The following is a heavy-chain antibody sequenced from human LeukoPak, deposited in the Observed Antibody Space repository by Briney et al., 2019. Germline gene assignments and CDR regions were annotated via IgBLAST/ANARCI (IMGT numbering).Heavy chain of an antibody. D-gene: IGHD4-17*01. CDR2: IYYSGST. V-gene: IGHV4-30-4*08. J-gene: IGHJ2*01. CDR1: GGSISSGDYY. Sequence: SQTLSLTCTVSGGSISSGDYYWSWIRQPPGKGLEWIGYIYYSGSTYYNPSLKSRVTISVDTSKNQFSLKLSSVTAADTAVYYCARDSLTTVTTPYWYFDLWGRGTLVTVSS. CDR3: ARDSLTTVTTPYWYFDL.